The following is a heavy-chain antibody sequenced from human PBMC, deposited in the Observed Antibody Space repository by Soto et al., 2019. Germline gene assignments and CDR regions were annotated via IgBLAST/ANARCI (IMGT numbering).Heavy chain of an antibody. V-gene: IGHV3-11*01. CDR1: GFTFSDYY. D-gene: IGHD3-22*01. CDR2: ISSSGSTI. CDR3: ASQVVVDAFDI. J-gene: IGHJ3*02. Sequence: GGSLRLSCAASGFTFSDYYMSWIRQAPGKGLEWVSYISSSGSTIYYADSVKGRFTISRDNAKNSLYLQMNSLRAEDTAVYYCASQVVVDAFDIWGQGTMVTVSS.